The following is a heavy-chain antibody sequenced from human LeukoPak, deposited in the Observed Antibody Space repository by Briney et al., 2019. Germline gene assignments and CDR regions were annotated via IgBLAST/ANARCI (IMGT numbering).Heavy chain of an antibody. J-gene: IGHJ4*02. CDR1: GGSISSSSYY. CDR2: IYYSGSS. Sequence: SETLSLTCTVSGGSISSSSYYWGWIRQPPGKGLEWIGSIYYSGSSYYAPSLKSRLTISVDTSKDQFSLKLTSVTAADTAVYYCAASGYSTRWYYYDFWGQGTLVTVSS. D-gene: IGHD2-8*01. V-gene: IGHV4-39*01. CDR3: AASGYSTRWYYYDF.